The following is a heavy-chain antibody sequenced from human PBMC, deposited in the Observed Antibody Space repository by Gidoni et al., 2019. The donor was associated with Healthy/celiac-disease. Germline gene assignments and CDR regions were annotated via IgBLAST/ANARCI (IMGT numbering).Heavy chain of an antibody. V-gene: IGHV3-48*03. D-gene: IGHD3-3*01. CDR2: ISSSGSTI. J-gene: IGHJ5*02. CDR3: ARGHYDFWSGYYTGSPWFDP. Sequence: CAASGFTFSSYEMNWVRQAPGKGLDWVSSISSSGSTIYYADSVKGRFTISRDNAKNSLYLQMNSLRAEDTAVYYCARGHYDFWSGYYTGSPWFDPWGQGTLVTVSS. CDR1: GFTFSSYE.